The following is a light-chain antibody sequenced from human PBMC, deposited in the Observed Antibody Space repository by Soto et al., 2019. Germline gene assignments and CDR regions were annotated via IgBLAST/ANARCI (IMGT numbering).Light chain of an antibody. CDR2: GAS. V-gene: IGKV3D-20*02. CDR3: QQRSSRPWT. CDR1: QSVSSNY. J-gene: IGKJ1*01. Sequence: EIVLTQSPGTLSLSPGERATLSDRTSQSVSSNYLAWYQQKPGQAPRLLIYGASTRATGIPASFSGSGSGTEFTLTISSLEPEDFAVYYCQQRSSRPWTFGQGTKVDIK.